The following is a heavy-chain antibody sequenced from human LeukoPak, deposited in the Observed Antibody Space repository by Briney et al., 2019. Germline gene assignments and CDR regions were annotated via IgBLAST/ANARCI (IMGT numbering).Heavy chain of an antibody. J-gene: IGHJ4*02. Sequence: GGSLRLSCAASGFTFSDYWMHWVRQAPGKGLEWVSAISGSGGSTYYADSVKGRFTISRDNSKNTLYLQMNSLRAEDTAVYYCAKSHDSSGYYWASIDYWGQGTLVTVSS. V-gene: IGHV3-23*01. CDR1: GFTFSDYW. CDR3: AKSHDSSGYYWASIDY. CDR2: ISGSGGST. D-gene: IGHD3-22*01.